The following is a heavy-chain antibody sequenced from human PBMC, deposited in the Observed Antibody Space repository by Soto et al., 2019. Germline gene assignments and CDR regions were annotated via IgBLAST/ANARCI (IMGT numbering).Heavy chain of an antibody. CDR3: ARDWTAVAGIWFDP. D-gene: IGHD6-19*01. V-gene: IGHV3-74*01. CDR2: INSDGSST. Sequence: GGSLRLSCASSGFTFSSYWMHWVRQAPGKGLVWVSRINSDGSSTSYADSVKGRFTISRDNAKNTLYLQMNSLRAEDTAVYYCARDWTAVAGIWFDPWGQGTLVTVSS. J-gene: IGHJ5*02. CDR1: GFTFSSYW.